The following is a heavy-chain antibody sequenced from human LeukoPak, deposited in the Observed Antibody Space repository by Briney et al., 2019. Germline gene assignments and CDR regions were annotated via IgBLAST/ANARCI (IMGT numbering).Heavy chain of an antibody. V-gene: IGHV5-51*01. Sequence: PGESLKISCKGSGYSFTNYWIGWVRQMPGKGLEWMGIIYPGDSRTGYSPSFQGQVTISVDKSISTAYLQWSGLKASDTAMYYCARASTGTYDYWGQGTLVTVSS. CDR1: GYSFTNYW. CDR2: IYPGDSRT. J-gene: IGHJ4*02. D-gene: IGHD1-1*01. CDR3: ARASTGTYDY.